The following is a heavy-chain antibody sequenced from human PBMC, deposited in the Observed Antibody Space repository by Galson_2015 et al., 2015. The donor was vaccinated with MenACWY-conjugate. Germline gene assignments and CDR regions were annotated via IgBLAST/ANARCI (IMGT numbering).Heavy chain of an antibody. CDR1: RFIFNTYW. Sequence: SLRLSCAASRFIFNTYWMHWVRQAPGKGLVWVSRINPGGSSTTYADSVKDRFTISRGNAKNTLYLQMNSLRPEDTAVFYCAKTRGASFYFDSWGQGTLVTVSS. D-gene: IGHD1-26*01. CDR2: INPGGSST. J-gene: IGHJ4*02. CDR3: AKTRGASFYFDS. V-gene: IGHV3-74*01.